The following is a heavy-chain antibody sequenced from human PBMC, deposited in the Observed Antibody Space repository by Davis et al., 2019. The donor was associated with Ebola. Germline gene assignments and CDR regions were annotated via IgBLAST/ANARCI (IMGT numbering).Heavy chain of an antibody. CDR1: GYTFTSLA. V-gene: IGHV7-4-1*02. J-gene: IGHJ6*04. CDR3: ARDWAAGHLRGGMDV. Sequence: ASVKVSCKASGYTFTSLAMNWVRQAPGQGLEWMGWINTNTGNPTYARGFRGRFVFSLDTSVSTAYLQISSLKAEDTAVYYCARDWAAGHLRGGMDVWGKGTTVTVSS. D-gene: IGHD6-13*01. CDR2: INTNTGNP.